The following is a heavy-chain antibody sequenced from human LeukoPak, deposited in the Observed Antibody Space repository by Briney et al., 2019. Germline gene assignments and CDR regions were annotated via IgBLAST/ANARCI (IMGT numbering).Heavy chain of an antibody. CDR3: ARRDYGGKHFDY. V-gene: IGHV5-51*01. J-gene: IGHJ4*02. D-gene: IGHD4-23*01. CDR1: GYRFTSYW. Sequence: GESLKLHCKTSGYRFTSYWITWVRQMPGTGLEWMGVIYPGDSDTTYSPSFQGQVTISADKSINTAYLQWSSLKASDTAMYYCARRDYGGKHFDYWVQGTLVTVSS. CDR2: IYPGDSDT.